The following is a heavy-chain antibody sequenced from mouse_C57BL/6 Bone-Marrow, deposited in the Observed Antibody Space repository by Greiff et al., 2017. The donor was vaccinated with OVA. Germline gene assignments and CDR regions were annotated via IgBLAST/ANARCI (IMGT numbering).Heavy chain of an antibody. CDR3: ARSGILRY. V-gene: IGHV1-26*01. Sequence: VQLQQSGPELVKPGASVKISCKASGYTFTDSYMNWVKQSHGKSLEWIGDINPNNGGTSYNQKFKGKATLTVDKSSSTAYMELRSLTSEDSAVYYCARSGILRYWGQGTLVTVSA. CDR2: INPNNGGT. CDR1: GYTFTDSY. J-gene: IGHJ3*01. D-gene: IGHD1-1*01.